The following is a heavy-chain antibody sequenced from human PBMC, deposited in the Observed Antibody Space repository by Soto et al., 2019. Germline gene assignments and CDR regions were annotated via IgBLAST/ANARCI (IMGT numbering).Heavy chain of an antibody. CDR2: ISGSGGST. D-gene: IGHD6-19*01. V-gene: IGHV3-23*01. CDR1: GFTFSSYA. Sequence: GGSLRLSCAASGFTFSSYAMSWVRQAPGKGLEWVPAISGSGGSTYYADSVKGRFTISRDNSKNTLYLQMNSLRAEDTAVYYCAGGPNSSGWYNYWGQGTLVTVSS. J-gene: IGHJ4*02. CDR3: AGGPNSSGWYNY.